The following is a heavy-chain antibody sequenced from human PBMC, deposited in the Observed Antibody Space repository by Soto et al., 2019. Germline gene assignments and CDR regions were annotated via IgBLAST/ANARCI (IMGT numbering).Heavy chain of an antibody. CDR3: AKHDDSGSRPLVDY. D-gene: IGHD1-26*01. J-gene: IGHJ4*02. V-gene: IGHV3-23*01. CDR2: ISGSGGST. Sequence: GSLRLSCAASGFTFSSYAMSWVRQAPGKGLEWVSAISGSGGSTYYADSVKGRFTISRDNSKNTLYLQMNSLRAEDTAVYYCAKHDDSGSRPLVDYCGQGTLVTVSS. CDR1: GFTFSSYA.